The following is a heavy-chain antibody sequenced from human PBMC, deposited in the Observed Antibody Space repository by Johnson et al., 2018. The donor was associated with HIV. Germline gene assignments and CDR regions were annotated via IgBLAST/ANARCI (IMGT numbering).Heavy chain of an antibody. J-gene: IGHJ3*02. V-gene: IGHV3-33*06. Sequence: QVQLVESFFVLVPPGRSLRLSCAASGFTFSDYGMHWVRQAPGKGLEWVAVIWYDGSTKNYVDSVKGRFTISRDTSKQTLYLQMNSLRAEDTDVYDCAKVLKAGGRMNDCCDIWGQGTFVTVSS. CDR1: GFTFSDYG. CDR2: IWYDGSTK. D-gene: IGHD3-3*01. CDR3: AKVLKAGGRMNDCCDI.